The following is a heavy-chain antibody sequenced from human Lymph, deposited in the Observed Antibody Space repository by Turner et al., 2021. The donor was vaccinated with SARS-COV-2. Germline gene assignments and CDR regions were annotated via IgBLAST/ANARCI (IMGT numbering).Heavy chain of an antibody. J-gene: IGHJ6*02. CDR1: GGTFSSYHA. Sequence: QVQLVQSGAAVKKPGSSVKVSCTASGGTFSSYHAINWVRQAPGQGLAWMGGIIPIFGIANYAQKVQGRVTITADESTNKAYMELSSLRSEDTAVYYCARERGAISGAVRGMDVWGQGTTVTVSS. D-gene: IGHD7-27*01. CDR2: IIPIFGIA. CDR3: ARERGAISGAVRGMDV. V-gene: IGHV1-69*01.